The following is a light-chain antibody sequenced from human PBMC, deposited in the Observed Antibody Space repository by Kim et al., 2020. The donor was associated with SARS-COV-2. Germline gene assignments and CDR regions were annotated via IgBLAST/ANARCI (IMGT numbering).Light chain of an antibody. CDR1: QSVLYISNNKNY. CDR3: QQYYSTPIT. V-gene: IGKV4-1*01. J-gene: IGKJ5*01. Sequence: ATINCKSSQSVLYISNNKNYLSWYQQKPGQPPKLLIYWASTRESGVPDRFSGSGSGTDFTLTISSLQAEDVAVYYCQQYYSTPITFGQGTRLEIK. CDR2: WAS.